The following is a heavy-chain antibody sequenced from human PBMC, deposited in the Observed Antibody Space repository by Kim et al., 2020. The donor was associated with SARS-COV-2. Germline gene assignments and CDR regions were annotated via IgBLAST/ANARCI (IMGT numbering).Heavy chain of an antibody. D-gene: IGHD2-15*01. CDR3: ARAPGYCSGGRCYFEY. J-gene: IGHJ4*03. Sequence: SETLSLTCTVSGGSISSYYWSWIRQPPGKGLEWIGYIYNSGRTNYNPSLKSRVTISVDTSKNQFSLKLNSVTAADTAVYYCARAPGYCSGGRCYFEYWG. CDR1: GGSISSYY. CDR2: IYNSGRT. V-gene: IGHV4-59*01.